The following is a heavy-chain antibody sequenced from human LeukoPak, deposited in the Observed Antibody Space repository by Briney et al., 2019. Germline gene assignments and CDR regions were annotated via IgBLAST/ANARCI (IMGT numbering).Heavy chain of an antibody. CDR2: ISAYNGNT. CDR1: GYTFTSYG. V-gene: IGHV1-18*01. CDR3: ARWYCSSTSCYDYYYGMDV. J-gene: IGHJ6*02. D-gene: IGHD2-2*01. Sequence: ASVTVSCKASGYTFTSYGISWVRQAPGQGLEWMGWISAYNGNTNYAQKLQGRVTMTTDTSTSTAYMDLRSLRSDDTAVYYCARWYCSSTSCYDYYYGMDVWGQGTTVTVSS.